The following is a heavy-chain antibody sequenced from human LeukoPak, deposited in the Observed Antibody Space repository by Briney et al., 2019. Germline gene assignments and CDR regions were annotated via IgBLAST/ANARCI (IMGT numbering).Heavy chain of an antibody. V-gene: IGHV3-7*03. CDR3: ATGAGCGY. D-gene: IGHD6-19*01. Sequence: GGPLRLSCVASGFTFSSYWMTWVRQAPGKGLEWVANIKQDGSERNYVDSVKGRFTISRDNAKNSLYLQMNTLRDEDTAVYYCATGAGCGYWGQGTLVTVSS. CDR2: IKQDGSER. J-gene: IGHJ4*02. CDR1: GFTFSSYW.